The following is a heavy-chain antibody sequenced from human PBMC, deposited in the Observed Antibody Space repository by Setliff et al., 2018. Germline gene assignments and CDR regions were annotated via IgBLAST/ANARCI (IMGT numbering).Heavy chain of an antibody. D-gene: IGHD3-22*01. CDR3: ARAHRYFSDTSGYFYDQGRSAFDV. J-gene: IGHJ3*01. Sequence: PGGSLRLSCTGSGSRFNNYGIHWVRQAPGKGLEWASDINRNGGRIGYADPVKGRFTISRDNAKNSLYLQMNSLGAEDTALYYCARAHRYFSDTSGYFYDQGRSAFDVWGQGTMVTVSS. CDR2: INRNGGRI. CDR1: GSRFNNYG. V-gene: IGHV3-20*04.